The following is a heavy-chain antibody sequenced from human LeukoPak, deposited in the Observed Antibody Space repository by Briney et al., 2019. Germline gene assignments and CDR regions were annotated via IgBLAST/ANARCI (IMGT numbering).Heavy chain of an antibody. V-gene: IGHV1-69*05. CDR2: IIPMFGTA. CDR1: GGTFISYA. D-gene: IGHD4-17*01. Sequence: SVKVSCKASGGTFISYAISWVRQAPGQGLEWMGGIIPMFGTANYAQKFQGRVTITTDESTSTAYMELSSLRSEDTAVYYCARGLDGDYHYWGQGTLVTVSS. CDR3: ARGLDGDYHY. J-gene: IGHJ4*02.